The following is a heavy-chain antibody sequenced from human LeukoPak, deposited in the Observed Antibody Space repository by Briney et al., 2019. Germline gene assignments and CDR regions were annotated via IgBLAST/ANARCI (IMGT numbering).Heavy chain of an antibody. J-gene: IGHJ4*02. CDR3: AKPAKTDYTDY. Sequence: GGSLKISCAASGFTFSSYAMSWIRQAPGKGLEWVSAISSGGGNTDYADSVKGRFTISRDNSKNTLYLQMNSLRAEDTALYYCAKPAKTDYTDYWGQGTLVTVSS. V-gene: IGHV3-23*01. CDR2: ISSGGGNT. D-gene: IGHD1-14*01. CDR1: GFTFSSYA.